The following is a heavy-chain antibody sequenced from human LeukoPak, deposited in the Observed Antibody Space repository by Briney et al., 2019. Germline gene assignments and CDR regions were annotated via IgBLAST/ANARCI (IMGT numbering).Heavy chain of an antibody. J-gene: IGHJ6*03. CDR3: ARHLRGMVVVRGTSYYYYYMDV. V-gene: IGHV3-7*01. CDR2: IKQEGSEK. Sequence: GGSLRLSCAASGFTFSSYWMTWVRQAPGEGLEWVANIKQEGSEKYYVDSVKGRFTISRDSAKNSLYLQMNSLRAEDTAVYYCARHLRGMVVVRGTSYYYYYMDVWGKGTTVTVSS. D-gene: IGHD3-22*01. CDR1: GFTFSSYW.